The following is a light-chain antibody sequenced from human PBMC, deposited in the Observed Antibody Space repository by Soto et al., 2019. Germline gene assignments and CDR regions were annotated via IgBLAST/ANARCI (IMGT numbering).Light chain of an antibody. CDR3: QSYDGSSVV. CDR2: EDN. Sequence: NFMLTQTHSVSESPGKTVTISCTRSSGSIASNYVQWYQQRPGSAPTTVIYEDNQRPSGVPDRFSGSIDSSSNSASLTISGLKTEDEAEYYCQSYDGSSVVFGGGTKLTVL. CDR1: SGSIASNY. J-gene: IGLJ2*01. V-gene: IGLV6-57*04.